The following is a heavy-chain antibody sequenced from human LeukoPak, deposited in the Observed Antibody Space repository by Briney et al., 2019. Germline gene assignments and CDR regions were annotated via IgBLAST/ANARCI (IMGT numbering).Heavy chain of an antibody. CDR1: GGSISRGGYY. V-gene: IGHV4-31*03. CDR3: ARERAGTQRVSRPFDI. D-gene: IGHD6-19*01. CDR2: IYYSGST. Sequence: SQTLSLTCTVSGGSISRGGYYWSWIRQHPGKGLEWIGYIYYSGSTYYNPSLKSRVTISVDTSKNQFSLKLSSVTAADTAVYYCARERAGTQRVSRPFDIWGQGTMVTVSS. J-gene: IGHJ3*02.